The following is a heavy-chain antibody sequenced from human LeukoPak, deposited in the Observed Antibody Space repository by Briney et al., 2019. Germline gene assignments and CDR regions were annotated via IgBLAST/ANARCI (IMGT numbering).Heavy chain of an antibody. CDR2: ISSSSSYI. CDR1: GFTFSSYS. J-gene: IGHJ3*02. CDR3: ARDSGGLELFYAFDI. D-gene: IGHD1-7*01. V-gene: IGHV3-21*01. Sequence: PGGSLRLSCAASGFTFSSYSMNWVRQAPGKGLEWVSSISSSSSYIYYADSVKGRFTISRDNAKNSLYLQMNSLRAEDTAVYYCARDSGGLELFYAFDIWGQGTMVTVSS.